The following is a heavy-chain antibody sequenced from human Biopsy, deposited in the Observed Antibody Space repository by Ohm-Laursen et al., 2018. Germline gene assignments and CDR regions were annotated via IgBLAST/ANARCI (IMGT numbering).Heavy chain of an antibody. V-gene: IGHV4-34*01. CDR2: INHSGST. J-gene: IGHJ4*02. Sequence: GTLSLTCSVYGGSFTGYYWSWIRQPPGKGLEWIGEINHSGSTNYNPSLKSRVTISLDTSKNQLSLKLSSVTAADTAVYYCAREGEGVDYYATSGFSFEYWGQGILVTVSS. D-gene: IGHD3-22*01. CDR1: GGSFTGYY. CDR3: AREGEGVDYYATSGFSFEY.